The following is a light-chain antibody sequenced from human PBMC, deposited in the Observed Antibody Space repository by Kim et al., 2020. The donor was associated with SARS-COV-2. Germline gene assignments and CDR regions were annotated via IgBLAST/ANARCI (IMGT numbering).Light chain of an antibody. Sequence: EIVLTQSPGTLSLSPGERATLSCRASQSVSSSYLDWYQQKPGQAPRLLISGASSRATGIPDRFSGSGSGTDFTLTITRLEPEDFAVYYCQQYGNSPPSFGGGTKVDIK. CDR3: QQYGNSPPS. CDR2: GAS. V-gene: IGKV3-20*01. J-gene: IGKJ4*01. CDR1: QSVSSSY.